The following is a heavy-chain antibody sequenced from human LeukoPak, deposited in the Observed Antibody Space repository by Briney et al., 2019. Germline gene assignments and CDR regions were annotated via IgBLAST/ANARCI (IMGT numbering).Heavy chain of an antibody. J-gene: IGHJ6*02. CDR2: ISGSGGST. CDR1: GLSFSSYA. D-gene: IGHD1-26*01. V-gene: IGHV3-23*01. Sequence: GGSLRLSCAASGLSFSSYAMSWVRQAPGKGLEWVSAISGSGGSTYYADSVKGRFTISRDNSKNTLYLQMNSLRAGDTAVYYCAKPPGNYGMDVWGQGTTVTVSS. CDR3: AKPPGNYGMDV.